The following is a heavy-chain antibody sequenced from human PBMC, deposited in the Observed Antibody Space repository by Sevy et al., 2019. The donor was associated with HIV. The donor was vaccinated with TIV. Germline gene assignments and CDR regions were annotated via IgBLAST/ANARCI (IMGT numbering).Heavy chain of an antibody. V-gene: IGHV1-18*01. Sequence: ASVKVSCKASGYTFTSYGISWVRQAPGQGLEWMGWISAYNGNTNYAQKLQGRVTMTTDTSTSTAYMELRGLRSDDPAVYYCAGEGLLVPLYGSSSSWTKKSHFDYWGQGTLVTVSS. CDR1: GYTFTSYG. J-gene: IGHJ4*02. D-gene: IGHD6-6*01. CDR2: ISAYNGNT. CDR3: AGEGLLVPLYGSSSSWTKKSHFDY.